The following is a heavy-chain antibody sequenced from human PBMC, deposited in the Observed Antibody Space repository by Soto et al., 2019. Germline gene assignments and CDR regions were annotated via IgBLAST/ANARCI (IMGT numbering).Heavy chain of an antibody. Sequence: QVQLVQSGAEVNKPESSVKVSCKAPGGTFSTYAISWVRQAPGQGLEWMGGIIPMFGTANYAQRFQDRVTITADESTNTFYMELSSLRSEDTAVYFCASGIQLWLRRINTGYSGWGQGTLVTVSS. J-gene: IGHJ4*02. CDR3: ASGIQLWLRRINTGYSG. CDR1: GGTFSTYA. D-gene: IGHD5-18*01. CDR2: IIPMFGTA. V-gene: IGHV1-69*12.